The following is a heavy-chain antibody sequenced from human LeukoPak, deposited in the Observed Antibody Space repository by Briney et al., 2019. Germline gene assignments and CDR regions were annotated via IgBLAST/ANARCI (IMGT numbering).Heavy chain of an antibody. V-gene: IGHV3-7*04. CDR3: AREIRTTVTTFDY. J-gene: IGHJ4*02. CDR2: IKEDGSDN. Sequence: PGGSLRLSCTASGFTFSTYWMSWVRQAPGKGLEWVANIKEDGSDNNYVDSVKGRFTISRDNAKNSLYLQMNSPRAEDTAVYYCAREIRTTVTTFDYWGQGTLVTVSS. D-gene: IGHD4-17*01. CDR1: GFTFSTYW.